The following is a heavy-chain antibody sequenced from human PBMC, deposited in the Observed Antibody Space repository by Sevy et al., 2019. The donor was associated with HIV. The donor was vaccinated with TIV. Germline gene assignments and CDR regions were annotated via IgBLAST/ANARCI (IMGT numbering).Heavy chain of an antibody. CDR2: IYPDDSDI. D-gene: IGHD3-22*01. CDR3: ARRGYDSTGYPQYYFDN. Sequence: GGSLRLSCKASGYRFTSYWIAWVRQMPGKGLEWMGIIYPDDSDIRYSPSLQGQVTISVDKSISTAYLQWGSLKASDTAMYFCARRGYDSTGYPQYYFDNWGQGTLVTVSS. CDR1: GYRFTSYW. J-gene: IGHJ4*02. V-gene: IGHV5-51*01.